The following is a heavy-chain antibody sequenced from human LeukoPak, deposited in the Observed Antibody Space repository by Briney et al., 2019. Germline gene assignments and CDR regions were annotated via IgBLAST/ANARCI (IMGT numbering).Heavy chain of an antibody. CDR1: GYTFTSYG. D-gene: IGHD3-22*01. CDR3: ARDLNRYYDSSGYYRNWFDP. V-gene: IGHV1-18*01. CDR2: ISAYNGNT. J-gene: IGHJ5*02. Sequence: ASVKVSCKASGYTFTSYGISWVRQAPGQRLEWMGWISAYNGNTNYAQKLQGRVTMTTDTSTSTAYMELRSLRSDDTAVYYCARDLNRYYDSSGYYRNWFDPWGQGTLVTVSS.